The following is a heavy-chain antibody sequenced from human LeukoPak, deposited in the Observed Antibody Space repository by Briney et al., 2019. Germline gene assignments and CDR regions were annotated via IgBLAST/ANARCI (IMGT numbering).Heavy chain of an antibody. J-gene: IGHJ3*02. CDR2: ISWNSGSI. D-gene: IGHD3-22*01. CDR1: GFTFDDYA. CDR3: AKDSDSSGYYYVDAFDI. V-gene: IGHV3-9*01. Sequence: GGSLRLSCAASGFTFDDYAMHWVRQAPGKGLEWVSGISWNSGSIGYADSVKGRFTISRDNAKNSLYLQMNSLRAEDTALYYCAKDSDSSGYYYVDAFDIWGQGTMVTVSS.